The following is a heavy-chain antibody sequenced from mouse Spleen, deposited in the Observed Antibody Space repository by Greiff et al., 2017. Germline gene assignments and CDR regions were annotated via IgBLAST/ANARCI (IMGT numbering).Heavy chain of an antibody. D-gene: IGHD1-1*01. CDR3: ARHGPHYYGSRGGYAMDY. Sequence: VKLQESGAELVKPGASVKLSCKASGYTFTEYTIHWVKQRSGQGLEWIGWFYPGSGSIKYNEKFKDKATLTADKSSSTVYMELSRLTSEDSAVYFCARHGPHYYGSRGGYAMDYWGQGTSVTVSS. CDR1: GYTFTEYT. V-gene: IGHV1-62-2*01. J-gene: IGHJ4*01. CDR2: FYPGSGSI.